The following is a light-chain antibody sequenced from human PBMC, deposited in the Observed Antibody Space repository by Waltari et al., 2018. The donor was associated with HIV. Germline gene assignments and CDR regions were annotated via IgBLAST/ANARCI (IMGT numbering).Light chain of an antibody. CDR2: RNN. CDR1: SSNIGTNY. V-gene: IGLV1-47*01. CDR3: AAWDDTLTVV. Sequence: QSVLTQPPSASGTPGQSVTISCSGTSSNIGTNYVYCYQQFPGTAPKLLVYRNNERPSGVPDRFSGSKSGTSDALDISGLRSDDEAEYYCAAWDDTLTVVFGGGTKLTVL. J-gene: IGLJ2*01.